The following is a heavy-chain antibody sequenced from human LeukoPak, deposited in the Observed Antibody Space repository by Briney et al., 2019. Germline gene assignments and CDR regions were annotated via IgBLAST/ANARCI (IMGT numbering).Heavy chain of an antibody. CDR2: ISGSGGST. CDR3: AKDSGYSYGYNLFDP. V-gene: IGHV3-23*01. J-gene: IGHJ5*02. D-gene: IGHD5-18*01. Sequence: GGSLRLSCAASGFTFSSYAMSWVRQAPGKGLKWVSAISGSGGSTYYADSVNGRFSISRDNSKNTLYLQMNSLRAEDTAVYYCAKDSGYSYGYNLFDPCGQETLGTVSS. CDR1: GFTFSSYA.